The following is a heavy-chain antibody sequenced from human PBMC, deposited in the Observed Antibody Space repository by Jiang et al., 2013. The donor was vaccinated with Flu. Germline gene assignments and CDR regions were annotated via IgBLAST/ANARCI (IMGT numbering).Heavy chain of an antibody. D-gene: IGHD1-7*01. Sequence: GLVKPSETLSLTCTVSGGSISSSNSLLGLDPPSPQGRGWSGLGVSILVGRTAYDPSLKGRVTISVDTSKNQFSLILSSVTAADTAVYHCARYQAGTTFDYWGQGTLVTVSS. CDR3: ARYQAGTTFDY. CDR1: GGSISSSNSL. J-gene: IGHJ4*02. CDR2: SILVGRT. V-gene: IGHV4-39*01.